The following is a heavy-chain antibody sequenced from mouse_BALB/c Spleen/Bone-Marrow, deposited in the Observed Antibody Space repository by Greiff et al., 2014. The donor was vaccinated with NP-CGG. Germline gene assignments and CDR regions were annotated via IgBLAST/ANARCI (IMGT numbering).Heavy chain of an antibody. CDR3: ARPYYYGYDY. D-gene: IGHD1-1*02. V-gene: IGHV1-4*01. J-gene: IGHJ2*01. CDR2: INPSSDYT. Sequence: VKLVESGAELARPGASVKMSCKASGYTFTTYTIHWVKQRPGQGLEWIGYINPSSDYTHYNQKFKDKATLTADKSSSTAYMQLSSLTSEDSAAYYCARPYYYGYDYWGQGTTLTVSS. CDR1: GYTFTTYT.